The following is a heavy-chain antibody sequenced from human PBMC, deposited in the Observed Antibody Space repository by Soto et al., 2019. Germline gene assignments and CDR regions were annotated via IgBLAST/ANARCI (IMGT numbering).Heavy chain of an antibody. V-gene: IGHV4-31*03. CDR1: GDSISSGGYH. CDR3: ARGTVPTDHWFGP. CDR2: IYHSGST. J-gene: IGHJ5*02. Sequence: QVQLQESGPGLVKPSQTLSLTCTVSGDSISSGGYHWSWIRQHPGKGLEWIGYIYHSGSTYYNPSLKSRVDMSVDTSKHQFSLKLTSVTAADTAVYYCARGTVPTDHWFGPWGQGTLVTVSS.